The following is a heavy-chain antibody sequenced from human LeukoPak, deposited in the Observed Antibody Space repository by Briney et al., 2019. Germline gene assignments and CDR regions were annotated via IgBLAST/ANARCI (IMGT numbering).Heavy chain of an antibody. Sequence: GLDWIGYIYHSGSTYYNPSLKSRVTISVDRSKNQFSLKLSSVTAADTAVYYCATAGYSSSYWGQGTLVTVSS. CDR3: ATAGYSSSY. D-gene: IGHD6-6*01. V-gene: IGHV4-30-2*01. CDR2: IYHSGST. J-gene: IGHJ4*02.